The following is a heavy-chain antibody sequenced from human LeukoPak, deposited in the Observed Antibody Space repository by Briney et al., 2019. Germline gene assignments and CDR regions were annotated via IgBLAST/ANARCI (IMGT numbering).Heavy chain of an antibody. V-gene: IGHV3-64*01. D-gene: IGHD6-13*01. Sequence: GGSLRLSCAASGFTFSSYAMHWVRQAPGKGLEYVSAISSNGGSTYYANSVKGRFTISRDNSKNTLYLQMGSLRAEDMAVYYCARAASRVGGSSLGYWGQGTLVTVSS. J-gene: IGHJ4*02. CDR3: ARAASRVGGSSLGY. CDR1: GFTFSSYA. CDR2: ISSNGGST.